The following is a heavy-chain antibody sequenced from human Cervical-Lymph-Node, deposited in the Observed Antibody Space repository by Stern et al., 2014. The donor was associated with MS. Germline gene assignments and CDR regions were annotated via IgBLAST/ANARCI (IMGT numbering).Heavy chain of an antibody. V-gene: IGHV1-69*01. J-gene: IGHJ5*02. CDR2: IFPVFGTP. Sequence: MQLVQSGAEVTKPGSSVKVSCKASGGTFSKFPSSWVRQAPGQVIEWMGGIFPVFGTPTYAQEFRGRVTITADVSTSTVYMELSSLRSDDTAVYYCALSSETSDRWYSLGYDLWGQGTLVTVSS. CDR1: GGTFSKFP. CDR3: ALSSETSDRWYSLGYDL. D-gene: IGHD6-13*01.